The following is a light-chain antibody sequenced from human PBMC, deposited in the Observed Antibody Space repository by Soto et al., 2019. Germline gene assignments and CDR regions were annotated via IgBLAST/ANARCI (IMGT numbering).Light chain of an antibody. Sequence: EIVLTQSPGTLTSSPVERDTLSCRASQSVSSSYLAWYQQKPGQAPRLLIYGASSRATGIPDRFSGSGSGTDFTLTISRLEPEDFAVYYCQQYDSSPKTVGQGTKVDIK. J-gene: IGKJ1*01. CDR3: QQYDSSPKT. CDR2: GAS. CDR1: QSVSSSY. V-gene: IGKV3-20*01.